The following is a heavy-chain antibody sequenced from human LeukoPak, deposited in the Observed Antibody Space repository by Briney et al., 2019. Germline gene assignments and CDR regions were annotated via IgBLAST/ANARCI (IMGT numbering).Heavy chain of an antibody. CDR1: GFTFSSYS. J-gene: IGHJ4*02. CDR3: ARDLPRARSYFDY. V-gene: IGHV3-21*01. CDR2: ISSSSSYI. Sequence: PGGSLRHSCAASGFTFSSYSMKWVRQAPGKGVEWGSSISSSSSYIYYAASVKDRFTISRNNAKNSLYLQMNSLRAEDTAVYYCARDLPRARSYFDYWGQGTLVTVSS.